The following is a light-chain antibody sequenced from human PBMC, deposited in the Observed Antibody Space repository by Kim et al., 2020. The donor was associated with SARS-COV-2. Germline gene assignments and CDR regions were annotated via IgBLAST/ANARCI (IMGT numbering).Light chain of an antibody. CDR1: SSSVSTSYY. Sequence: QTVVTQEPSFSVSPGGTITLTCGLSSSSVSTSYYPSWYQQTPGQAPPTLIYSTNTRSSGVPDRFSGSILGNKAALTITGAQADDESDYYCVLYMGSGIWVFGGGTKLTVL. J-gene: IGLJ3*02. V-gene: IGLV8-61*01. CDR2: STN. CDR3: VLYMGSGIWV.